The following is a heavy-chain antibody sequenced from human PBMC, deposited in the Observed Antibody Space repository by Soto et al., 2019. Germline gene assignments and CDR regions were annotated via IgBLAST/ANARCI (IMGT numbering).Heavy chain of an antibody. Sequence: QVQLMQSGTEVKKPGASVTVSCKASGYTSADFGISWVRQAPGQGLEWMGWVSGNNGASNPAPKVPRSITMTLDTSTGVSYMALRSLRSDDTAIYYCVRDQKYFRVNGNWFDSWGQGTLVSVSS. CDR3: VRDQKYFRVNGNWFDS. CDR2: VSGNNGAS. CDR1: GYTSADFG. V-gene: IGHV1-18*04. D-gene: IGHD2-2*01. J-gene: IGHJ5*01.